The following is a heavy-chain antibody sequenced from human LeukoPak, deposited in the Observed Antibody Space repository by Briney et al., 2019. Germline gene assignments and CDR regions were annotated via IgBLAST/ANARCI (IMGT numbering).Heavy chain of an antibody. CDR1: GGSISSGSYY. CDR3: ARATHGSGSYYHYYYYYMDV. CDR2: IYTSGST. J-gene: IGHJ6*03. D-gene: IGHD3-10*01. V-gene: IGHV4-61*02. Sequence: SETLSLTCTVSGGSISSGSYYWSWIRQPAGKGLEWIGRIYTSGSTNYNPSLKSRVTISVDTSKNQFSLKLSSVTAADTAVYYCARATHGSGSYYHYYYYYMDVWGKGTTVTVSS.